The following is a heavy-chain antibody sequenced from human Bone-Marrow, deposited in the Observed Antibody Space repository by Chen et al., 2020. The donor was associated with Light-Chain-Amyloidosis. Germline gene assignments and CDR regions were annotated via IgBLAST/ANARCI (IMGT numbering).Heavy chain of an antibody. J-gene: IGHJ3*02. CDR2: MGGSGGSG. CDR3: AKDISYDDILPGYPADAFDI. D-gene: IGHD3-9*01. CDR1: GFAFSSYA. V-gene: IGHV3-23*04. Sequence: EVQLVESGGGLLQRGGSLRLSCAASGFAFSSYAMSWVRQAPGKGLAGVSTMGGSGGSGDYGDSVEGRRTISRDNSKNALFLQMNSLRAEDTAVYYCAKDISYDDILPGYPADAFDIWGQGTMVTVSS.